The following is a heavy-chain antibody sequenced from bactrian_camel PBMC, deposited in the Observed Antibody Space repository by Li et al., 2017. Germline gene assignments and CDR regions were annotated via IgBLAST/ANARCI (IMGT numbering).Heavy chain of an antibody. CDR2: IGTRGGST. CDR3: AAAAAGVVWYGPLVSKSYNH. Sequence: HVQLVESGGGSVQAGESLRLSCAASYTDSILWMGWFRQAPGKEREGVAVIGTRGGSTYYADSVKGRCTISQDAAANTLYLQMHSLNPEDTAMYYCAAAAAGVVWYGPLVSKSYNHWGQGTQVTVS. V-gene: IGHV3S1*01. CDR1: YTDSILW. D-gene: IGHD3*01. J-gene: IGHJ4*01.